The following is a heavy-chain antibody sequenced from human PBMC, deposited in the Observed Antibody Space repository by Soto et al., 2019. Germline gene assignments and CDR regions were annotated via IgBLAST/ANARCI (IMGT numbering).Heavy chain of an antibody. J-gene: IGHJ6*02. V-gene: IGHV1-46*01. Sequence: QVQLVQSGAEVKKPGASVKVSCKASGYTFTSYYMHWVRQAPGQGLEWMGIINPSGGSTSYAQKFQGRVTMTWDTSTSTVYMELSSLRSEDTAVYYCARERKVGATTGYYYYGMDVWGQGTTVTVSS. CDR1: GYTFTSYY. CDR2: INPSGGST. CDR3: ARERKVGATTGYYYYGMDV. D-gene: IGHD1-26*01.